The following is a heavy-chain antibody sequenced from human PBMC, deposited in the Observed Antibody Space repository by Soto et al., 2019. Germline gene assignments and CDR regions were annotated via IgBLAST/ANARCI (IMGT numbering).Heavy chain of an antibody. V-gene: IGHV1-2*02. J-gene: IGHJ6*02. Sequence: QVQLVQSGAEVKKSGASVKVSCKASGYSVSDYFIQWVRQAPGQGLEWVAWINPKTAATNYAKKFQGRVSLTWDTSFSTAYREVPRLRPDDTAVYYCARIKWGLDYYNGMDVWGQGTTVIVSS. CDR3: ARIKWGLDYYNGMDV. CDR2: INPKTAAT. D-gene: IGHD1-26*01. CDR1: GYSVSDYF.